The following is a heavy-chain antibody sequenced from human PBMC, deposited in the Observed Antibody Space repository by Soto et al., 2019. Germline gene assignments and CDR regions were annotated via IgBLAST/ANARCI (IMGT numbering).Heavy chain of an antibody. Sequence: GWSLRLSCLASGLSLSNYNMNWVLQAIGKGLEWISYISASGSRIYYADSVKGRFTISRDNAKNSLFLERNSLREEDTAVYDCARGSYSKGDVPWGQGTLVTVSS. CDR1: GLSLSNYN. V-gene: IGHV3-48*02. D-gene: IGHD2-2*01. CDR2: ISASGSRI. J-gene: IGHJ5*02. CDR3: ARGSYSKGDVP.